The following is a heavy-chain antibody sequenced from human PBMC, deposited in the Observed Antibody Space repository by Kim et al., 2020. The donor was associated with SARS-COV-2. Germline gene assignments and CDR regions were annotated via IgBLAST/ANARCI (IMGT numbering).Heavy chain of an antibody. J-gene: IGHJ6*02. CDR2: IYYSGST. CDR3: ARVRCGGDCYWSYYYYGMDV. D-gene: IGHD2-21*02. V-gene: IGHV4-59*01. Sequence: SETLSLTCTVSGGSISSYYWSWIRQPPGKGLEWIGYIYYSGSTNYNPSLKSRVTISVDTSKNQFSLKLSSVTAADTAVYYCARVRCGGDCYWSYYYYGMDVWGQGTTVTVSS. CDR1: GGSISSYY.